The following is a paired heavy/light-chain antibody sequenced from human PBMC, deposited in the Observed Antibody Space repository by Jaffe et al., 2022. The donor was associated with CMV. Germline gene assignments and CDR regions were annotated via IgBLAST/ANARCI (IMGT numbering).Heavy chain of an antibody. Sequence: EVQLVESGGGLVQPGRSLRLSCAASGFTFDDYAMHWVRQAPGKGLEWVSGISWNSGSIGYADSVKGRFTISRDNAKNSLYLQMNSLRAEDTALYYCAKDPRYDSSGYYSDGYYFDYWGQGTLVTVSS. CDR2: ISWNSGSI. CDR1: GFTFDDYA. D-gene: IGHD3-22*01. V-gene: IGHV3-9*01. CDR3: AKDPRYDSSGYYSDGYYFDY. J-gene: IGHJ4*02.
Light chain of an antibody. J-gene: IGKJ3*01. CDR2: GAS. Sequence: EIVLTQSPGTLSLSPGERATLSCRASQSVSSSYLAWYQQKPGQAPRLLIYGASSRATGIPDRFSGSGSGTDFTLTISRLEPEDFAVYYCQHHRTFGPGTKVDIK. CDR3: QHHRT. CDR1: QSVSSSY. V-gene: IGKV3-20*01.